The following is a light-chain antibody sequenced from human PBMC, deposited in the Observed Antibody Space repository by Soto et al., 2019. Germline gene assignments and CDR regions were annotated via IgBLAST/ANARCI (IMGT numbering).Light chain of an antibody. CDR1: KNDIGVYDF. CDR2: EVV. Sequence: QSVLTQPPSASGSPGQSVTISCTGTKNDIGVYDFVSWYQHHPGKAPRLIIYEVVQRPSGVPDRFSGSKSGNTASLTVSGLQVADEGDYFCKSYAGSNTYVFGSGTKLTVL. V-gene: IGLV2-8*01. CDR3: KSYAGSNTYV. J-gene: IGLJ1*01.